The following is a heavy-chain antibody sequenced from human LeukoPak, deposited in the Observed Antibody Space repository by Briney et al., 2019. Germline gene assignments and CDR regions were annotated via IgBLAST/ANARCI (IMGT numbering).Heavy chain of an antibody. Sequence: GGSLRLSCAASGFTFDDYAMHWVRQAPGKGLEWVSGISWNSGSIGYADSVKGRFTISRDNAKNSLYLQMNSLRAEDTALYYCAKDIDPITMIVVALGAFDIWGQGTMVTVSS. CDR1: GFTFDDYA. V-gene: IGHV3-9*01. CDR3: AKDIDPITMIVVALGAFDI. CDR2: ISWNSGSI. D-gene: IGHD3-22*01. J-gene: IGHJ3*02.